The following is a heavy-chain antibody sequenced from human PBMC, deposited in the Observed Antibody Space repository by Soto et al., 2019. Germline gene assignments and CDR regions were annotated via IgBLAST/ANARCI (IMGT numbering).Heavy chain of an antibody. CDR3: ARLNPIVVVPTPMGWFDP. CDR2: IFYSGYN. Sequence: SETLSLTCTVSGDSISSGGYYWSWIRQSPGKGLEWIGYIFYSGYNYYNPSLKSRLSMSVDTSKNQFSLRLTSVTAADTAVYFCARLNPIVVVPTPMGWFDPWGQGTLVTVSS. D-gene: IGHD2-2*01. V-gene: IGHV4-31*03. J-gene: IGHJ5*02. CDR1: GDSISSGGYY.